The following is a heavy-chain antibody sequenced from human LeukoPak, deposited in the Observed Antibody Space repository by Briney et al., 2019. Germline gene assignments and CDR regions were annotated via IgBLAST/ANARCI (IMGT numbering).Heavy chain of an antibody. J-gene: IGHJ4*02. Sequence: SETLSLIRPVAGGSISSTYGSSIRQPAGKGLEWIGRIYTSESTNYNPSLKSRVTMSVDTSKNQFSLKLSSLTAADTAVYYRARDLETRMVDSYFDYWGQAT. D-gene: IGHD4/OR15-4a*01. CDR3: ARDLETRMVDSYFDY. CDR1: GGSISSTY. CDR2: IYTSEST. V-gene: IGHV4-4*07.